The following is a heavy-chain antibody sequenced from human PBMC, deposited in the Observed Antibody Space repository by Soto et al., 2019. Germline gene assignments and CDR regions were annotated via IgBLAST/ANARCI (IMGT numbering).Heavy chain of an antibody. V-gene: IGHV4-31*03. CDR3: ARSSTSANYFDY. D-gene: IGHD2-2*01. J-gene: IGHJ4*02. CDR2: IYYSGST. CDR1: GGSISSGGYY. Sequence: QVQLQESGPGLVKPSQTLSLTCTVSGGSISSGGYYWSWIRQHPGKGLEWIGYIYYSGSTYYNPSLKTRVTISVDTSKNQFSMKQNSVTAADTAVYYCARSSTSANYFDYWGQGTLVTVSS.